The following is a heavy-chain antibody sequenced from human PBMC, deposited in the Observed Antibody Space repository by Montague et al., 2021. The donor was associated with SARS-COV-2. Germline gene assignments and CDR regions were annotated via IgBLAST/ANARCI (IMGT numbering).Heavy chain of an antibody. CDR1: GGSISSSSYY. D-gene: IGHD2-15*01. J-gene: IGHJ5*02. V-gene: IGHV4-39*01. CDR2: IYYSGST. Sequence: SETLSLTCTVSGGSISSSSYYCGWILQPPGKGLECIGIIYYSGSTYYNPSLNSLVTISVDTSKNQFSLKLSSVTAADTAVYYCARQEPIVVVVAAARGWFDHWGQGTLVTVSS. CDR3: ARQEPIVVVVAAARGWFDH.